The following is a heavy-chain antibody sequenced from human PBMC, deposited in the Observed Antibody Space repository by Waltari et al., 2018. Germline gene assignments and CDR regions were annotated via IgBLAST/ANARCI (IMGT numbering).Heavy chain of an antibody. CDR2: ISQDGSST. Sequence: EVHVVESGGGLVQPGGSLRLSCAASGFTFASFWLRWVRQAPGKGLEWVASISQDGSSTYYVDSVKGRFIISRDNAENSLCLQMSSLSAEDTAVYSCATTHCRRQRGDGVDVWGQGTTVIVSS. CDR1: GFTFASFW. D-gene: IGHD5-18*01. CDR3: ATTHCRRQRGDGVDV. V-gene: IGHV3-7*01. J-gene: IGHJ6*02.